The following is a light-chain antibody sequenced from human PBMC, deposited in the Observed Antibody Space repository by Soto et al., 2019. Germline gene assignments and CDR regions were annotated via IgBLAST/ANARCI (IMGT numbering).Light chain of an antibody. V-gene: IGKV3-20*01. Sequence: EIVLTQSPGTLYLSPGERATLSCRASQSVTSYLAWYQQKPGQAPRLRISGASSRATGIPDRFSGSGSGTDYPLTISRLEPEDFAEYYCQQYGRPSRTFGQGTKVEIK. J-gene: IGKJ1*01. CDR1: QSVTSY. CDR2: GAS. CDR3: QQYGRPSRT.